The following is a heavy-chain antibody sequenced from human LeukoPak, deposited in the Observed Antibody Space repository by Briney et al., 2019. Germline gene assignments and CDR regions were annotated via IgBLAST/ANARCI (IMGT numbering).Heavy chain of an antibody. CDR2: IYTSGST. CDR1: GGSISTSNYY. D-gene: IGHD3-9*01. Sequence: SEALSLTCTVSGGSISTSNYYWSWIRQPAGKGLEWIGRIYTSGSTNYNPSLKSRVTISVDTSKNQFSLKLSSVTAADTAVYYCASTNAGYDILTGYYNGHYFDYWGQGTLVTVSS. V-gene: IGHV4-61*02. CDR3: ASTNAGYDILTGYYNGHYFDY. J-gene: IGHJ4*02.